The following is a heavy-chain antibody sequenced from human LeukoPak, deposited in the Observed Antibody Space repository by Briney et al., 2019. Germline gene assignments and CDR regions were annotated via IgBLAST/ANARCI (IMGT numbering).Heavy chain of an antibody. D-gene: IGHD6-19*01. CDR1: GFTFSSYA. CDR3: ARDRSLDY. CDR2: MSYDGSNK. V-gene: IGHV3-30*04. Sequence: PGRSLRLSCAASGFTFSSYAMHWVRQAPGKGLEWVAVMSYDGSNKYYADSVKGRFTISRDNSENTLYLQMNSLRGEDTAVYYCARDRSLDYWGQGTLVTVSS. J-gene: IGHJ4*02.